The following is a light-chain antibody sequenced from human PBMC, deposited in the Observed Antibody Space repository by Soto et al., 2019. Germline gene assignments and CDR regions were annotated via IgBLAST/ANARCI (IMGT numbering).Light chain of an antibody. Sequence: EIVLTQSPGTLSLSPGERATLSCRASQSVPSNFLAWYQQKPGQAPILVIYGVSRRATGIPERFIGSGSGTDFTLTISRLEPEDFAVYYCQQYDSSWTFGQGTKVEIK. CDR1: QSVPSNF. V-gene: IGKV3-20*01. J-gene: IGKJ1*01. CDR3: QQYDSSWT. CDR2: GVS.